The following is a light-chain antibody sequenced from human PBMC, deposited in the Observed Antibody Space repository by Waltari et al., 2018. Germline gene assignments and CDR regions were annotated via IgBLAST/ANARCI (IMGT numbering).Light chain of an antibody. J-gene: IGLJ3*02. CDR2: DVS. V-gene: IGLV2-14*01. CDR1: SSYVGGYNL. Sequence: QSALTQPASVSGSPGQSITISCPGTSSYVGGYNLVSWYQQHPGKAPKLLIFDVSNRPSGVSNRFSGSKSGNTASLTISGLQAEDESDYYCCSFTSRSTWVFGGGTKLTVL. CDR3: CSFTSRSTWV.